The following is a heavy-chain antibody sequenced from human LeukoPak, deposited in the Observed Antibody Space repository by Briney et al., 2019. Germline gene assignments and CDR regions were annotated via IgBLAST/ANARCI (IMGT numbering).Heavy chain of an antibody. CDR1: GGSISSSSSY. V-gene: IGHV4-39*01. D-gene: IGHD5-24*01. Sequence: SETLSLTCSVSGGSISSSSSYWGWIRQPPGKGLEWIGSIYYSGSGFDNPALKSRVTISVDTSKNQFSLKLSSVTAADTAVYYCARHRSGWLQSSFDYWGQGTLVTVSS. CDR3: ARHRSGWLQSSFDY. J-gene: IGHJ4*02. CDR2: IYYSGSG.